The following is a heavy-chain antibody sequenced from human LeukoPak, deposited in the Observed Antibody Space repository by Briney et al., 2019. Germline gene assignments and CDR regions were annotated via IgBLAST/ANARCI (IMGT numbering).Heavy chain of an antibody. CDR3: AREGDTVTYPDY. V-gene: IGHV3-30*04. CDR1: GFTFSGYA. J-gene: IGHJ4*02. D-gene: IGHD4-17*01. CDR2: ISYDGSNK. Sequence: GGSLRLSCAASGFTFSGYAMHWVRQAPGKGLEWVAVISYDGSNKYYADSVKGRFTISRDNSKNTLYLQMNSLRAEDTAVYYCAREGDTVTYPDYWGQGTLVTVSS.